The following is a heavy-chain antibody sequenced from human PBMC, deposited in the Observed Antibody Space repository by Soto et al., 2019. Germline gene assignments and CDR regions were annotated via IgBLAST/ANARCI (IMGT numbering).Heavy chain of an antibody. CDR2: ISYDGSNK. CDR3: ARDHIPYGGPNSYYLDY. V-gene: IGHV3-30*03. CDR1: GFTFSSYG. J-gene: IGHJ4*02. D-gene: IGHD2-21*01. Sequence: GGSLRLSCAASGFTFSSYGMHWVRQAPGKGLEWVAVISYDGSNKYYADSVKGRFTISRDNSKNTLYLQMNSLRAEDTAVYYCARDHIPYGGPNSYYLDYWGQGTLGTVSS.